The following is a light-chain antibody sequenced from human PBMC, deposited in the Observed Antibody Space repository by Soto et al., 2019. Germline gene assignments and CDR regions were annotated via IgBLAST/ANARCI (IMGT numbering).Light chain of an antibody. CDR1: QSISSW. CDR3: QQYNSYSWT. CDR2: DAS. J-gene: IGKJ1*01. Sequence: DIQMTQSPSTLSASVGDRVTITCRASQSISSWLAWYQQKPGKAPKLLIYDASSLESGVTSMFSGSGSGTEFTLTISSLQPDDFATYYCQQYNSYSWTFCQGTKVEIK. V-gene: IGKV1-5*01.